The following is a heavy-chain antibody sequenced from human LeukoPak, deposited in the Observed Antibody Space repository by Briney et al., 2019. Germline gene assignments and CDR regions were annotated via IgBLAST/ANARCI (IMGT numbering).Heavy chain of an antibody. J-gene: IGHJ4*02. V-gene: IGHV1-2*02. CDR3: AREDDYGSNSYDY. D-gene: IGHD4-23*01. CDR1: GYTFTGYY. Sequence: ASVKVSCKASGYTFTGYYVHWVRQAPGQGLEWMGWVNPNSGGTNYAQKFQGRVTMTRDTSISTAYMELSRLRSDDTAVYYCAREDDYGSNSYDYWGQGSLVTVSS. CDR2: VNPNSGGT.